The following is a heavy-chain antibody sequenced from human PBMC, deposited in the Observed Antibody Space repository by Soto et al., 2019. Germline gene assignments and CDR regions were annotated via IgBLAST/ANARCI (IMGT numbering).Heavy chain of an antibody. CDR3: ARHGSRSGGSYFSGGY. Sequence: PGESLKISCKGSGYSFTSYWISWVRQMPGKGLEWMGRIDPSDSYTNYSPSFQGHVTISADKSISTAYLQWSSLKASDTAMYYWARHGSRSGGSYFSGGYWGQGTLVTVSS. CDR1: GYSFTSYW. D-gene: IGHD1-26*01. V-gene: IGHV5-10-1*01. CDR2: IDPSDSYT. J-gene: IGHJ4*02.